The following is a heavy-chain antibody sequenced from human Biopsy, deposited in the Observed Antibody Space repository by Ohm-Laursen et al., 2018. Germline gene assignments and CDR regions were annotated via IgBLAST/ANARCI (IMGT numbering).Heavy chain of an antibody. CDR1: GYTFTDDQ. J-gene: IGHJ5*02. CDR3: SREQHYYSA. Sequence: ASVKVSCKTTGYTFTDDQIHWVREAPGQGLEWMGLVNPKKGDTRYAQKFQGRATMTSDVSVATAYMELTGLTSDDTAVYFCSREQHYYSAWGQGTLVTVSS. V-gene: IGHV1-2*06. D-gene: IGHD2-21*02. CDR2: VNPKKGDT.